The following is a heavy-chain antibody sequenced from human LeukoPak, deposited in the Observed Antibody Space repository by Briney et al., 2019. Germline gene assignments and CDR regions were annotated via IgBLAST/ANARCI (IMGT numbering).Heavy chain of an antibody. V-gene: IGHV3-7*01. CDR3: ARDRQIAY. CDR1: GFTVSNYW. Sequence: RTWGSLRLSCAASGFTVSNYWLNWVRQAPRQGLEWVANIKQDGSEKHYVDSVKGRFTITRDNDKNSLYLQMNSLRAEDTAVSSCARDRQIAYWGQGTPVTVSS. CDR2: IKQDGSEK. J-gene: IGHJ4*02.